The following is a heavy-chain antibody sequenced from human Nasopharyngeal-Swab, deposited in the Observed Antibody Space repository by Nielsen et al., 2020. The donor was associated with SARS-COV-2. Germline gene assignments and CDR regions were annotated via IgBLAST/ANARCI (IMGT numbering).Heavy chain of an antibody. V-gene: IGHV3-30-3*01. CDR3: ARVVGITMVRGVDY. CDR1: GFTFSSYA. Sequence: GESLKISCAASGFTFSSYAMHWVRQAPGKGLEWVAVISYDGSNKYYADSVKGRFTISRDNSKNTLYLQMNSLRAEDTAVYYCARVVGITMVRGVDYWGQGTLVTVSS. D-gene: IGHD3-10*01. CDR2: ISYDGSNK. J-gene: IGHJ4*02.